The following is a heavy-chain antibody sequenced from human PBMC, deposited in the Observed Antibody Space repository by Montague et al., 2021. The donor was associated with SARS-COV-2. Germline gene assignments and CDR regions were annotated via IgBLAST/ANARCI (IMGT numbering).Heavy chain of an antibody. CDR1: GFSRITGGVG. Sequence: PALVKPTQTLTLTCTFSGFSRITGGVGVGWIRQPPGKALEWLALIFWHDDKRYNPSLKNRLTVTKDTSKNQVVLTMTNMDPVDTGTYYCAHKYRILSWRDFDFWGQGTLVTVSS. CDR3: AHKYRILSWRDFDF. CDR2: IFWHDDK. D-gene: IGHD2/OR15-2a*01. J-gene: IGHJ4*02. V-gene: IGHV2-5*01.